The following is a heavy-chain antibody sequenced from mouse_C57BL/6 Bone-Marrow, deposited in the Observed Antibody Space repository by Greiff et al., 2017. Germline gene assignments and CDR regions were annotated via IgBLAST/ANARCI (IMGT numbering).Heavy chain of an antibody. Sequence: KLVESGGGLVQPGGSLKLSCAASVSTFRDSYMYWVRQTPEKRLEWVAYISNGGGSPYYPDTVKGRFTISRNNAKNTLYLQMSRLKSEGTAMYYCASCVAYWGKGTLVTVSA. V-gene: IGHV5-12*01. CDR2: ISNGGGSP. J-gene: IGHJ3*01. CDR1: VSTFRDSY. CDR3: ASCVAY.